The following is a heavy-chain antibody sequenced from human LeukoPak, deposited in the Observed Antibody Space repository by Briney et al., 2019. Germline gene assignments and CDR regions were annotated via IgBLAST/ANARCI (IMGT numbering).Heavy chain of an antibody. J-gene: IGHJ4*02. D-gene: IGHD3-22*01. Sequence: SQTLSLTCTVSGGSISSGGYYWSWIRQHPGMGLEWIGYIYYSGSTYYNPSLKSRVTISVDTSKNQFSLKLSSVTAADTAVYYCARSYSIYDSSGYYSLSPGYAFDYWGQGTLVTVSS. CDR3: ARSYSIYDSSGYYSLSPGYAFDY. CDR2: IYYSGST. CDR1: GGSISSGGYY. V-gene: IGHV4-31*03.